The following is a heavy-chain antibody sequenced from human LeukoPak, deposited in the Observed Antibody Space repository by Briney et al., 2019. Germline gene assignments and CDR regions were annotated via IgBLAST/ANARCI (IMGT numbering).Heavy chain of an antibody. CDR1: GGSISSYY. V-gene: IGHV4-59*12. J-gene: IGHJ3*02. CDR2: IYYSGST. CDR3: ARDRRLTMIAILITDAFDI. D-gene: IGHD3-22*01. Sequence: SETLSLTCTVSGGSISSYYWSWIRQPPGKGLEWIGYIYYSGSTNYNPSLKSRVIMSVDTSKNQFSLRLTSVTAADTAVYYCARDRRLTMIAILITDAFDIWGQGTMFTVSS.